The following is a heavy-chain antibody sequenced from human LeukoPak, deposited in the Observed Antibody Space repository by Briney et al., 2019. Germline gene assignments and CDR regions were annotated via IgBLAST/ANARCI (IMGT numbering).Heavy chain of an antibody. CDR3: AKDGIRWSHFDY. V-gene: IGHV3-23*01. CDR2: ISAGGGVT. CDR1: GFTFSSYA. J-gene: IGHJ4*02. Sequence: PGGSLILSCAASGFTFSSYAMTWVRQAPGKGLEWVSSISAGGGVTNYADSVQGRFTISRDDSKNTLYLQMNSLRAEDTAVYYCAKDGIRWSHFDYWGQGALVTVSS. D-gene: IGHD4-23*01.